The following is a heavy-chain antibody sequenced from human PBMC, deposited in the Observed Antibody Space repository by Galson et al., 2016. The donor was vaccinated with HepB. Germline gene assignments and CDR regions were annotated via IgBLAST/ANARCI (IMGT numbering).Heavy chain of an antibody. CDR3: ARRHEYCPPVGCSVDY. V-gene: IGHV3-30*03. Sequence: SLRLSCAASGFTFSNYGMHWVRQAPGKGLEWVAADSTDGRWKFYADSVKGRFTISRDNSNSMLFLQMSSLRADDTAVYYCARRHEYCPPVGCSVDYWGQGTLVSVSS. CDR1: GFTFSNYG. CDR2: DSTDGRWK. J-gene: IGHJ4*02. D-gene: IGHD2/OR15-2a*01.